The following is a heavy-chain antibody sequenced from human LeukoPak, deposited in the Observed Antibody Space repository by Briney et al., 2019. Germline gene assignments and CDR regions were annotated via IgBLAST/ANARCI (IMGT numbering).Heavy chain of an antibody. V-gene: IGHV4-61*02. Sequence: PSETLSLTCTVSGASISSGSYYWSWIRQPAGKGLEWIGRIYTSGSTNYNPSLKSRVIISVDTSKNQFSLKLSSVTAADTAVYYCARVQWAGNSGWYKDYWGQGTLVTVSS. D-gene: IGHD6-19*01. CDR1: GASISSGSYY. CDR3: ARVQWAGNSGWYKDY. CDR2: IYTSGST. J-gene: IGHJ4*02.